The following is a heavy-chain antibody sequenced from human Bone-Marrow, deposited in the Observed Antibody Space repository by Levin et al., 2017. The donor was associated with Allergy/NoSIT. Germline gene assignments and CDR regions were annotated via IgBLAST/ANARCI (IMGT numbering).Heavy chain of an antibody. Sequence: GGSLRLSCAASGFTFDDHDMNWVRQAPGKGLEWVSSINWNGGSITYADSVKGRFTLSRDNAKNSLYLQMNSLTAEDTALYYCARDSVRDEGDAFDIWGQGTKVTVSS. CDR3: ARDSVRDEGDAFDI. D-gene: IGHD3-10*01. CDR2: INWNGGSI. CDR1: GFTFDDHD. J-gene: IGHJ3*02. V-gene: IGHV3-20*04.